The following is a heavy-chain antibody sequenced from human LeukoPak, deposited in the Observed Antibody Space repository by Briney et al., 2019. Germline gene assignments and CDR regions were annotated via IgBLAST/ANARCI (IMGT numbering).Heavy chain of an antibody. J-gene: IGHJ6*03. CDR3: ATNLGYCSSTSCYSYYYYYMDV. V-gene: IGHV1-69*13. CDR2: IIPIFGTA. Sequence: SVQVSCQSSRGTFRSYAISWVRQAPAQGLEWMGGIIPIFGTANYAQKFQGRVTITADESTSTAYMELSSLRSEDTAVYYCATNLGYCSSTSCYSYYYYYMDVWGKGTTVTISS. D-gene: IGHD2-2*01. CDR1: RGTFRSYA.